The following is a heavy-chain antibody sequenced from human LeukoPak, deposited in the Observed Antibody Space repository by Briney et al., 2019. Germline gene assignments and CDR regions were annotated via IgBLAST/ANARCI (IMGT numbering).Heavy chain of an antibody. CDR1: GFTFSSYS. V-gene: IGHV3-21*01. J-gene: IGHJ6*02. Sequence: GGSLRLSCAASGFTFSSYSMNWVRQAPGKGLEWVSSISSSSSYIYYADSVKGRFTISRDNAKNSLYLQMYSLRAEDTAVYYCARDQYSSSADTYGMDVWGQGTTVTVSS. CDR2: ISSSSSYI. D-gene: IGHD6-6*01. CDR3: ARDQYSSSADTYGMDV.